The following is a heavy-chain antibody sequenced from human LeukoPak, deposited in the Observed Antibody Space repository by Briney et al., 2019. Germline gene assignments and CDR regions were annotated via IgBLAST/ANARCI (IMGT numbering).Heavy chain of an antibody. CDR2: INHSGNS. Sequence: SETMSLTSAVYGGSFGGFYWSWIRQSPGKGLEWLGEINHSGNSNYNPSLQSRVTISVDASKDQFFLNVSSVTAADTAVYYCAVYYYDSSGYYDYWGQGTLVTVSS. CDR1: GGSFGGFY. CDR3: AVYYYDSSGYYDY. D-gene: IGHD3-22*01. J-gene: IGHJ4*02. V-gene: IGHV4-34*01.